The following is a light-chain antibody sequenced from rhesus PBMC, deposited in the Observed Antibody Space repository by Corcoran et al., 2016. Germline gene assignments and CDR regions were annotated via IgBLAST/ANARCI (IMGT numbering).Light chain of an antibody. CDR2: GAS. J-gene: IGKJ2*01. CDR1: PSVSSY. Sequence: QVILTQSPATLSLSPGERATLSCRASPSVSSYLAWYQQKPGQAPRLLIYGASSKASGIPDRFSGSGSGTDFTITISSLEPEDVGVYHCYQHSSGMYSFGQGTKVEIK. V-gene: IGKV3-10*01. CDR3: YQHSSGMYS.